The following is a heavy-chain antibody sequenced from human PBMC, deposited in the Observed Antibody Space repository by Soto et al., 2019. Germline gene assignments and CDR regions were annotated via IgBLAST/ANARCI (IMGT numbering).Heavy chain of an antibody. J-gene: IGHJ4*02. V-gene: IGHV1-46*01. CDR1: GYTFTNYY. Sequence: ASVKVSCKASGYTFTNYYMHWVRQAPGQGLEWMGIINPSGGSSTTYAQKFQGRLTMTRDTSTSTVYMELSSLRSEDTAVYYCARSYYDSSGPKYYFDYWGQGTLVTV. CDR3: ARSYYDSSGPKYYFDY. CDR2: INPSGGSST. D-gene: IGHD3-22*01.